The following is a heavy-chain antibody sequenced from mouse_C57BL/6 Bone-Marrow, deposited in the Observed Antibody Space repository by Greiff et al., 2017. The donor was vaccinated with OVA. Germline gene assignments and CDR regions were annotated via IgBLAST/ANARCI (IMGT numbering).Heavy chain of an antibody. D-gene: IGHD1-1*01. J-gene: IGHJ4*01. Sequence: VQLQESGPGLVQPSQSLSITCTVSGFSLTSSGVHWVRQSPGKGLEWLGVIWRGGSTDYNAAFMPRMSITNDNSKSQVFFKMNMLQADDTAIYYCAKDLYYYGSSDAMDYWGQGTSVTVSS. CDR1: GFSLTSSG. V-gene: IGHV2-5*01. CDR3: AKDLYYYGSSDAMDY. CDR2: IWRGGST.